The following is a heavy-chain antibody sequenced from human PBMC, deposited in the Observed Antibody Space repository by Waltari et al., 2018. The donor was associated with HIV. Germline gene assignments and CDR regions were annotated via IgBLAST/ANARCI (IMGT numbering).Heavy chain of an antibody. D-gene: IGHD1-26*01. Sequence: QVQLQESGPGLVKPSDALSLPCTVPAGPLSRHSRSWIRPPAGKGLEWIGRFCTSGSTNYNPSLMSRVTMSVDTAKNQFSLKLSSVTAADTAVYYCARDWPYIVGATDGNGMDVWGQGTTVTVSS. CDR3: ARDWPYIVGATDGNGMDV. J-gene: IGHJ6*02. CDR2: FCTSGST. V-gene: IGHV4-4*07. CDR1: AGPLSRHS.